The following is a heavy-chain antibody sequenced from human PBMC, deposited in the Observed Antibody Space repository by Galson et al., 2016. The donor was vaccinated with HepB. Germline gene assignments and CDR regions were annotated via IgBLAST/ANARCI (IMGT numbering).Heavy chain of an antibody. CDR2: INPSSGDT. Sequence: SVKVSCKASGYTFTYYFMHWVRQAPGQGLEWLGRINPSSGDTKYAQKFQGRVTVSRDTSTSTAYMELSRLGSDDTAVYYCVRTYCSTTRCYPDAFDIWGQGTAVTVSS. CDR1: GYTFTYYF. V-gene: IGHV1-2*06. J-gene: IGHJ3*02. D-gene: IGHD2-2*01. CDR3: VRTYCSTTRCYPDAFDI.